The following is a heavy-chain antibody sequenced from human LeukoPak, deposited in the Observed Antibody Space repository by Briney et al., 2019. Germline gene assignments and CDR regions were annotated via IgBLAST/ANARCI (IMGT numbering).Heavy chain of an antibody. V-gene: IGHV4-34*01. J-gene: IGHJ6*02. CDR3: ARWQLEYYGMDV. CDR2: INRNGTT. D-gene: IGHD6-6*01. Sequence: SETLSLTCAVYGESFSGYFWSWIRQSPGQGLEWIGEINRNGTTNYNPSPKSRVTISVDKSKNQFSLKLSSVTAADTAVYYCARWQLEYYGMDVWGQGTTVTVSS. CDR1: GESFSGYF.